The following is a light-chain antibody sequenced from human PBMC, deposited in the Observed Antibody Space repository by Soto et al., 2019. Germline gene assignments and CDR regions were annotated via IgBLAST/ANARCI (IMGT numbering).Light chain of an antibody. Sequence: QSVLTQPPSASGTPGQRVTISCSGSSSNIGSNYVYWYQQLPGTAPKLHIYRNNQRPSGVPDRFSGSKSGTSASLAISGLRSEDEGDYYCAAWDDSLSGAVFGGGTQLTVL. V-gene: IGLV1-47*01. J-gene: IGLJ7*01. CDR2: RNN. CDR1: SSNIGSNY. CDR3: AAWDDSLSGAV.